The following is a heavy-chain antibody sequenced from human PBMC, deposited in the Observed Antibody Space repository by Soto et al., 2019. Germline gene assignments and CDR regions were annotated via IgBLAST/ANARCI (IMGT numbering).Heavy chain of an antibody. CDR3: AREGYSSGYYYYYGMGV. Sequence: PSETLFLTCTVAGGSISSYYWSWIRQPPGKGLEWSGYIYYSGSTNYNPSLKSRVTISVDTSKNQFSLKLSSVTAADTAVYYCAREGYSSGYYYYYGMGVWGQGTTVTVSS. CDR1: GGSISSYY. D-gene: IGHD3-22*01. CDR2: IYYSGST. V-gene: IGHV4-59*01. J-gene: IGHJ6*02.